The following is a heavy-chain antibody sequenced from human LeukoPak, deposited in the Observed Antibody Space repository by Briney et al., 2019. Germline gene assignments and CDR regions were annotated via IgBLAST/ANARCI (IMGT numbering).Heavy chain of an antibody. J-gene: IGHJ4*02. CDR3: ASGRQLGY. CDR1: GFSFSNYW. Sequence: GGSLRLSCAASGFSFSNYWMSWVRQAPGKGLEWVANIKEDGSEKYYVDSVKGRFTISRDNARNSLYLQMNSLRAEDTAVYYCASGRQLGYWGQGTLVTVSS. V-gene: IGHV3-7*01. CDR2: IKEDGSEK. D-gene: IGHD6-13*01.